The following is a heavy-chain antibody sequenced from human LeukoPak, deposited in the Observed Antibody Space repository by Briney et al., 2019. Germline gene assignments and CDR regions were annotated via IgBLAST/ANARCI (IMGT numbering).Heavy chain of an antibody. V-gene: IGHV3-48*03. D-gene: IGHD4-17*01. CDR2: ISAGSGVTI. Sequence: PGGPLRLSCTVSGFTFSDYEMNWVRQAPGKGLEWVAYISAGSGVTIDFADSVKGRFMISRDNAKNSLSLQMNSLRAEDTGFYYCVRRLRLDYWGQGTLVTVSS. CDR3: VRRLRLDY. CDR1: GFTFSDYE. J-gene: IGHJ4*02.